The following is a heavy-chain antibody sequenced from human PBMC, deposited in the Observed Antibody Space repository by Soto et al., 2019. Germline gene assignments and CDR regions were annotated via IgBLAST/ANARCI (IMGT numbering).Heavy chain of an antibody. Sequence: QVQLQESGPGLVKPSQTLSLTCTVSGGSISSGGYYWSWIRQHPGKGLEWIGYIYYSGSTYYNPSLKSRVTISVDTSKNQCSLKLSSVTAADTAVYYCARDRVTSSSWEIDYWGQGTLVTVSS. CDR3: ARDRVTSSSWEIDY. D-gene: IGHD6-13*01. J-gene: IGHJ4*02. V-gene: IGHV4-31*03. CDR2: IYYSGST. CDR1: GGSISSGGYY.